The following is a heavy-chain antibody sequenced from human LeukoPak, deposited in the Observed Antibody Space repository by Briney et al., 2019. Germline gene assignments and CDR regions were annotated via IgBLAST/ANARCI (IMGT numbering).Heavy chain of an antibody. CDR3: ARQSSSYEYNWFDP. CDR2: INPIGGST. V-gene: IGHV1-46*01. Sequence: ASVKVSCKASGYTFTSYYMHWVRQAPGQGLEWMGIINPIGGSTSYSQKFQGRVTMTRDMSTSTGYLELSNLRSEDTAMYYCARQSSSYEYNWFDPWGQGTLVTVSS. D-gene: IGHD6-6*01. CDR1: GYTFTSYY. J-gene: IGHJ5*02.